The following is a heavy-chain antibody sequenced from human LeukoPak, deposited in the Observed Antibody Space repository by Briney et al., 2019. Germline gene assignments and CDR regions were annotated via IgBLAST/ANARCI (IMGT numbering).Heavy chain of an antibody. CDR3: ARSPGYCTNGVCYWNQSFDY. CDR1: GGSISGYY. J-gene: IGHJ4*02. V-gene: IGHV4-4*07. D-gene: IGHD2-8*01. CDR2: IYSSGGT. Sequence: SETLSLTCSVSGGSISGYYWGWIRQPAGKGLEWIGRIYSSGGTNYSPSLQSRVTMSVDTSTNQFSLRLTSVTAADTAVYYCARSPGYCTNGVCYWNQSFDYWGQGTLVTVSS.